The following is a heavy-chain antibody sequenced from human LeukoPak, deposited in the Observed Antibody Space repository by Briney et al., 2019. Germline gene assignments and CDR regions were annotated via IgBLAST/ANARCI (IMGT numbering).Heavy chain of an antibody. CDR1: GFTFSSYW. CDR3: ARSRVATVFDH. J-gene: IGHJ4*02. D-gene: IGHD5-12*01. Sequence: GGSLRLSCAASGFTFSSYWMHWVREGPGKGLGWVSRINSDGSSTSYADSVKGRFTISRDNAKNTLYLQMNSLRAKDTALYYCARSRVATVFDHWGQGTLVTVSS. V-gene: IGHV3-74*01. CDR2: INSDGSST.